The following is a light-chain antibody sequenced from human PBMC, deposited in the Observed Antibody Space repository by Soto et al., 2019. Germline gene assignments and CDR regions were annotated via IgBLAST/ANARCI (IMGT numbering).Light chain of an antibody. Sequence: QSVLTQPASVSGSPGQSITISSTGTSSDVGGYNYVSWYQQHPGKAPKLMIYDVSNRPSGVSNRFSGSKSGNTASLTISGLQAEDEADYYCRSYTSSSTLYVFGTGTKVTVL. CDR3: RSYTSSSTLYV. CDR1: SSDVGGYNY. J-gene: IGLJ1*01. CDR2: DVS. V-gene: IGLV2-14*01.